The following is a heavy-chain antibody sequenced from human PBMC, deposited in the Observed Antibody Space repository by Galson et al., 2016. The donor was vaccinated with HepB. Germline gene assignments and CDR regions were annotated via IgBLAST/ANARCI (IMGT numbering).Heavy chain of an antibody. J-gene: IGHJ2*01. CDR2: TNAGGGKL. D-gene: IGHD1-26*01. CDR3: VRDGATWHFDF. V-gene: IGHV3-48*03. Sequence: SLRLSCAASGFSFSSYEMNWVRQAPGTGLEWVAYTNAGGGKLYYPDSVRGRFTISRDNGKESLYLQMNSLTAEDTGLYYCVRDGATWHFDFWGRGTLVTVSS. CDR1: GFSFSSYE.